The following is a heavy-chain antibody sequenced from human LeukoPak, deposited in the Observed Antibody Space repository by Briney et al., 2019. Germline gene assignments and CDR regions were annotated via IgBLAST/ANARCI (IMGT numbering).Heavy chain of an antibody. D-gene: IGHD6-19*01. Sequence: GGSLRLSCVASGFPFSSYWMTWVRQAPGKGLEWVGHIKTDGSETYYLDSLKGRISISRDNTNNALYLQMNSLRVEDTAVYYCVKNDGWFHLAQWGQGTLVTVSS. V-gene: IGHV3-7*03. CDR2: IKTDGSET. CDR1: GFPFSSYW. J-gene: IGHJ4*02. CDR3: VKNDGWFHLAQ.